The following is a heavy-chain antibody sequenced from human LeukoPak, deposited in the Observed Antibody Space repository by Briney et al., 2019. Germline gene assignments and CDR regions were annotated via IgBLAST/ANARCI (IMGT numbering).Heavy chain of an antibody. J-gene: IGHJ5*02. CDR3: ARSSPIDFWSGYWYWFDP. CDR2: MNPNSGNT. CDR1: GYTFTRYD. D-gene: IGHD3-3*01. Sequence: ASVKVSCKASGYTFTRYDINWVRQATGQGLEWMGWMNPNSGNTGYAQKFQGRVTMTRNTSISTAYMELSSLRSEDTAVYYCARSSPIDFWSGYWYWFDPWGQGTLVTVSS. V-gene: IGHV1-8*01.